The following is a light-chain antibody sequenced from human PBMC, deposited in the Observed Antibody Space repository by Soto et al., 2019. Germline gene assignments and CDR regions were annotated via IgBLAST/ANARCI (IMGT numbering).Light chain of an antibody. Sequence: EIVLTQSPGTLSFSPGERATLSCRGSQSVSSSYLAWYQQKPGQAPRLLIYGASSRATGIPDRFSGSGSGTAFTLTISSLQPEDFGTYYCQQTFRTPITFGQGTRLEIK. J-gene: IGKJ5*01. V-gene: IGKV3-20*01. CDR1: QSVSSSY. CDR3: QQTFRTPIT. CDR2: GAS.